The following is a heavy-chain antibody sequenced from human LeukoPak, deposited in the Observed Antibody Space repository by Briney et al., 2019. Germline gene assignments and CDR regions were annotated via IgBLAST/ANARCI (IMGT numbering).Heavy chain of an antibody. CDR2: ISYDGGNK. CDR1: GLTFSSYG. D-gene: IGHD3-10*01. J-gene: IGHJ4*02. V-gene: IGHV3-30*18. CDR3: AKEGITMVRGAFDY. Sequence: GGSLRLSCAASGLTFSSYGMHWVRQAPGKGLEWVAVISYDGGNKYYADSVKGRFPISRDNSKNTLYLQMNSLRAEDTAVYYCAKEGITMVRGAFDYWGQGTLVTVSS.